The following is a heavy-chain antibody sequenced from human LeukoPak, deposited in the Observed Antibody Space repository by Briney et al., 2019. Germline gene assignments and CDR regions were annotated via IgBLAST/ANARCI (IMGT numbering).Heavy chain of an antibody. V-gene: IGHV3-23*01. CDR2: IIGSGGST. Sequence: GGSLRLSCAASEFTFSSYAMSWVRQAPGKGLEWFSAIIGSGGSTYYADSVKGRFTISRDNSKNTLYLQMNSLRAEDTAVYYCAKVSRVTMVRGVIQADRFFDYWGQGTLVTVSS. J-gene: IGHJ4*02. CDR1: EFTFSSYA. D-gene: IGHD3-10*01. CDR3: AKVSRVTMVRGVIQADRFFDY.